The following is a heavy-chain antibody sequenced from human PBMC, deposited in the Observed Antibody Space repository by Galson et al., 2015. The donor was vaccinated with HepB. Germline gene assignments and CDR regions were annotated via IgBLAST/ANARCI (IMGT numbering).Heavy chain of an antibody. D-gene: IGHD3-3*01. CDR1: GYTFTSYG. V-gene: IGHV1-18*01. CDR3: ARAQTITIFGVVIKPQYYFDY. CDR2: ISAYNGNT. J-gene: IGHJ4*02. Sequence: SVKVSCKASGYTFTSYGISWVRQAPGQGLEWMGWISAYNGNTNYAQKLQGRVTMTTDTSTSTAYMELRSLRSDDTAVYYCARAQTITIFGVVIKPQYYFDYWGQGTLVTVSS.